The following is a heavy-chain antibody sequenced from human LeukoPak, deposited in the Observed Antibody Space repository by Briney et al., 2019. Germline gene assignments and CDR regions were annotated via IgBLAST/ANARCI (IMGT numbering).Heavy chain of an antibody. CDR2: IYSGGST. J-gene: IGHJ4*02. D-gene: IGHD3-22*01. CDR1: GFTFSSNY. Sequence: PGGSLRLSCAASGFTFSSNYMSWVRQAPGKGLEWVSVIYSGGSTYYADSVKGRFTISRDNSKNTLYLQMNSLRAEDTAVYYCAREPRYYDSSGYSTWGQEPWSPSPQ. CDR3: AREPRYYDSSGYST. V-gene: IGHV3-66*01.